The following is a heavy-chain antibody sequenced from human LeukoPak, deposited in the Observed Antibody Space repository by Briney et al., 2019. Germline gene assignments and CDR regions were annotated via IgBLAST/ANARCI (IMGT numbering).Heavy chain of an antibody. V-gene: IGHV3-30*02. CDR3: AKDGRRVAVAGTVFDY. CDR1: GFTLSSYG. J-gene: IGHJ4*02. D-gene: IGHD6-19*01. Sequence: GGSLRLSCAASGFTLSSYGMHWVRQAPGKGLEWVAFIRYDARNKYYADSVKGRFTISRDNSKNTLYLQMNSLRAEDTAVYYCAKDGRRVAVAGTVFDYWGQGTLVTVSS. CDR2: IRYDARNK.